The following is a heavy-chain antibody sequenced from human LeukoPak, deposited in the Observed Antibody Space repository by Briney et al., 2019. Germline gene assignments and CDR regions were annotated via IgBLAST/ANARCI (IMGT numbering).Heavy chain of an antibody. CDR1: GGSISSYY. Sequence: SETLSLTCTVSGGSISSYYWSWIRQPPGKGLEWIGYIYYSGSTNYNPSLKSRVTISVDTSKNQFSLKLSSVTAADPALYYWARGVRDPNPPDAFDIWGQGTMVNVPS. J-gene: IGHJ3*02. CDR2: IYYSGST. D-gene: IGHD2-21*02. V-gene: IGHV4-59*12. CDR3: ARGVRDPNPPDAFDI.